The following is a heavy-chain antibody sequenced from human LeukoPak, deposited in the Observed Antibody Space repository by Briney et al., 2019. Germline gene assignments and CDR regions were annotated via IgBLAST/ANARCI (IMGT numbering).Heavy chain of an antibody. CDR2: IYYSGST. D-gene: IGHD1-1*01. CDR1: GGSISSGDYY. CDR3: ARNTNYYYYGIDV. Sequence: SETLSLTCTVSGGSISSGDYYWSWIRQPPGKGLEWIGYIYYSGSTYYNPSLKSRVTISVDTSKNQFSLKLSSVTAADTAVYYCARNTNYYYYGIDVWGQGTTVTVSS. V-gene: IGHV4-30-4*01. J-gene: IGHJ6*02.